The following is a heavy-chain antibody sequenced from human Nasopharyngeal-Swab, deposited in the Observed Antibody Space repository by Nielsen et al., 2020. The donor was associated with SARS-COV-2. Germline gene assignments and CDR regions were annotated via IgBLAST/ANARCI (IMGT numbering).Heavy chain of an antibody. CDR3: ARDDGGSYYRGAFDI. CDR1: GFTFSSYE. Sequence: GESLEISCAASGFTFSSYEMNWVRQAPGKGLEWVSYISSSGSTIYYADSVKGRFTISRDNAKNSLYLQMNSLRAEDTAVYYCARDDGGSYYRGAFDIWGQGTMVTVSS. V-gene: IGHV3-48*03. CDR2: ISSSGSTI. J-gene: IGHJ3*02. D-gene: IGHD1-26*01.